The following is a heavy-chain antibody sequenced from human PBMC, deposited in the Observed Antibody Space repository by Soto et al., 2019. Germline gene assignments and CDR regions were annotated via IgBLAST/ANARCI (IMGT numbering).Heavy chain of an antibody. CDR2: ISAHNGNT. D-gene: IGHD1-26*01. J-gene: IGHJ5*02. V-gene: IGHV1-18*04. Sequence: WASVKVSCKASGYTFTSYGISWVRQAPGQGLEWMGWISAHNGNTNYAQKLQGRVTMTTDTSTSTAYMELRSLRSDDTAVYYCARHNIVGAIDWFDPWGQGTLVTVSS. CDR3: ARHNIVGAIDWFDP. CDR1: GYTFTSYG.